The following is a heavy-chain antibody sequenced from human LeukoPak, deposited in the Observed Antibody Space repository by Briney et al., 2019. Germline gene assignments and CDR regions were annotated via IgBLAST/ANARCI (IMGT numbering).Heavy chain of an antibody. CDR2: INWNGGST. CDR1: GFTFDDYG. CDR3: ARGITMVRGVPSDY. D-gene: IGHD3-10*01. V-gene: IGHV3-20*01. Sequence: GGSLRLSCAASGFTFDDYGMSWVRQAPGKGLEWVSGINWNGGSTGYAASVKGRFTISRDNANNSLYLQMNSLRADDTALYHCARGITMVRGVPSDYWGQGTLVTVSS. J-gene: IGHJ4*02.